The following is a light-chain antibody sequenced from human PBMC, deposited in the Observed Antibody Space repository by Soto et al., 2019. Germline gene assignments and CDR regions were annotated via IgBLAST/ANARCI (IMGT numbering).Light chain of an antibody. CDR2: AAS. Sequence: AIRMTQSPSSFSASTGDRLTITCRASQGISSYLAWYQQKPGKAPKLLIYAASTLLSGVPSRFSGSGSGTEFTLTISSLQPDDFATYYCQHYNSFSEAFGQGTKVELK. CDR3: QHYNSFSEA. V-gene: IGKV1-8*01. CDR1: QGISSY. J-gene: IGKJ1*01.